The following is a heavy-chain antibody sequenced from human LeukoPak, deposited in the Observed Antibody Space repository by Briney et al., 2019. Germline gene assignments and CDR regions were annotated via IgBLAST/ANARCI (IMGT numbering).Heavy chain of an antibody. CDR3: ARETNWGWKGPIDY. CDR1: GYTFTSYG. CDR2: ISAYNGNT. J-gene: IGHJ4*02. V-gene: IGHV1-18*01. Sequence: ASVKVSCKASGYTFTSYGISWVRQAPGQGLEWMGWISAYNGNTNYAQKLQGRVTMTTDTSTSTAYMELRSLRSDDTSVYYCARETNWGWKGPIDYWGQGTLVTVSS. D-gene: IGHD7-27*01.